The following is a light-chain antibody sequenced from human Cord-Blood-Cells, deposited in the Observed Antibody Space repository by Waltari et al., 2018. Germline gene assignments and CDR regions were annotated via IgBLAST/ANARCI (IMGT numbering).Light chain of an antibody. CDR2: AGS. J-gene: IGKJ2*01. V-gene: IGKV1-39*01. Sequence: DIQMTQSLSSLSASVGNRVTITCRASQSINSYLNWYQQKPGKAPKLLIYAGSSLESAFPSRFSGSGSGTAFTLTIRSLQPEDSETYYCQQSYSTPYTFGQGTKLEIK. CDR1: QSINSY. CDR3: QQSYSTPYT.